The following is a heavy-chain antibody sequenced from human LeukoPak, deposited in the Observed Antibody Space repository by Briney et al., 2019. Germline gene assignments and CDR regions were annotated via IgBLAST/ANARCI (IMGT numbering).Heavy chain of an antibody. CDR3: ARGPEDRLRYAFDI. J-gene: IGHJ3*02. Sequence: PSETLSLTCTVSGGSISSYYWSWIRQPPGKGLEWIGYIYYSGSTNYNPSLKSRVTISVDTSKNQFSLKLSSVTAADTAVYYCARGPEDRLRYAFDIWGQGTMVTVSS. D-gene: IGHD2-2*01. V-gene: IGHV4-59*01. CDR1: GGSISSYY. CDR2: IYYSGST.